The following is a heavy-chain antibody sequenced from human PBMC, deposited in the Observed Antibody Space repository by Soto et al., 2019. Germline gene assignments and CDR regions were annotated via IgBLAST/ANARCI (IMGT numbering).Heavy chain of an antibody. CDR1: GFTFSSYV. V-gene: IGHV3-23*01. CDR2: FSGSGGST. J-gene: IGHJ5*02. Sequence: PGGSLRLSCAASGFTFSSYVMSWVRQAPGKGLEWVSSFSGSGGSTNYADSVKGRFTISRDNSKDTLYLQMNSLRAEDTAVYYCAKDRGYSYGYDHWGQGTLVTVSS. D-gene: IGHD5-18*01. CDR3: AKDRGYSYGYDH.